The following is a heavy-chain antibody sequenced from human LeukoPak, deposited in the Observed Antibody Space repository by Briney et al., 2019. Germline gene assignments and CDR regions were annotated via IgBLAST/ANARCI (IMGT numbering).Heavy chain of an antibody. CDR1: GFTFSSYA. CDR2: ISYHARDQ. V-gene: IGHV3-30*04. J-gene: IGHJ4*02. Sequence: PGGSLRLSCAASGFTFSSYAMSWVRQAPGKGLEWVTVISYHARDQFYADSVKGRFTVSRDNSRNILYLQMNSLRAEDSAVYYCAAQPCINGICYLVYWGQGALVTVSS. D-gene: IGHD2-8*01. CDR3: AAQPCINGICYLVY.